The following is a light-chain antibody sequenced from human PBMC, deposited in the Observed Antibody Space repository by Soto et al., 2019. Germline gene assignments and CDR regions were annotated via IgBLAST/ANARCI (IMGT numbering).Light chain of an antibody. CDR1: SSDVGGYNY. J-gene: IGLJ1*01. V-gene: IGLV2-14*01. CDR2: DVS. Sequence: QSSLTQPAPVSGSPGQSITISCPGNSSDVGGYNYVSWYQQQPGKAPKFMIYDVSNRPSGVSNRFSGSKSGNTASLTISGLQAEDEADYYCCSYTTSNTRQIVFGTG. CDR3: CSYTTSNTRQIV.